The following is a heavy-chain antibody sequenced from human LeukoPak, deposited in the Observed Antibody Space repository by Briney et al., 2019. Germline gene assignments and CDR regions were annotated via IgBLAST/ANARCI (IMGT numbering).Heavy chain of an antibody. D-gene: IGHD2-21*02. CDR1: GFTFTSFY. CDR3: AREQWWRLDY. V-gene: IGHV3-7*01. Sequence: PGGSLRLSCVASGFTFTSFYMSWVRQAPGKGLEWVAQINQDGTGQFYVDSVRGRFTISRDNAKTSAHLQMDSLSAEDTGVYYCAREQWWRLDYWGQGTLVTVSS. CDR2: INQDGTGQ. J-gene: IGHJ4*02.